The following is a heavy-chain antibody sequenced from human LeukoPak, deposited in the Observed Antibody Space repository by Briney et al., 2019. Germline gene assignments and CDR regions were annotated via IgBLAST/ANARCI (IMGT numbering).Heavy chain of an antibody. V-gene: IGHV3-30*18. CDR3: AKVVGSVSYSHDY. CDR1: GFTFSSYG. CDR2: ISYDGSNK. D-gene: IGHD3-10*01. Sequence: GGSLRLSCAASGFTFSSYGMHWVRQAPGKGLEWVAVISYDGSNKYYADSVKGRFTISRDNSKNTLYLQMNSLRAEDTAVYYCAKVVGSVSYSHDYWGQGTLVTVSS. J-gene: IGHJ4*02.